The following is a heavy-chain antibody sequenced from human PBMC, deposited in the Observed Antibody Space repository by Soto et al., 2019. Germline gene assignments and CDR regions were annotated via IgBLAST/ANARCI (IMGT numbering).Heavy chain of an antibody. CDR2: IFSNDEK. Sequence: QVTLKESGPVLVKPTETLTLTCTVSGFSLSNARMGVSWIRQPPGKALEWLAHIFSNDEKSYSTSLKSRLTISKDTSKSQVVLTMTNMDPVDTATYYCARINEWLGYWYFDLWGRGTLVTVSS. V-gene: IGHV2-26*01. J-gene: IGHJ2*01. CDR3: ARINEWLGYWYFDL. CDR1: GFSLSNARMG. D-gene: IGHD6-19*01.